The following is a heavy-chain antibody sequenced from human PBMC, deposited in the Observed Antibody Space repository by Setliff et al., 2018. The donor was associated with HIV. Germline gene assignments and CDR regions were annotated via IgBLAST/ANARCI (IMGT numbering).Heavy chain of an antibody. CDR3: ARALRGYYYYYMDV. J-gene: IGHJ6*03. Sequence: ESLRLSCAASGFTFDGYGMSWVRLAPGKGLEWVSGINCNGGSTGYADSVKGRFTTSRDNAKNSLYLQMNSLKAEDTALYHCARALRGYYYYYMDVWGKGTTVTVSS. V-gene: IGHV3-20*01. D-gene: IGHD5-12*01. CDR1: GFTFDGYG. CDR2: INCNGGST.